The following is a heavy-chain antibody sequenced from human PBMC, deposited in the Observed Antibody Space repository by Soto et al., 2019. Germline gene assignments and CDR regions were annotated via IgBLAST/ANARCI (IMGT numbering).Heavy chain of an antibody. J-gene: IGHJ5*02. CDR3: ARDPSVRSGELFHSAS. D-gene: IGHD3-10*01. Sequence: EVQLVESGGGLVQPGGSLRLSCAASGFTFSTYGMHWVRQAPGKGLEYVSGITPNGGSAYYANSVKGRFTISRDNSKNMLYLQMGRLRHDEMGVYYCARDPSVRSGELFHSASWGQGTLVPVSS. V-gene: IGHV3-64*01. CDR2: ITPNGGSA. CDR1: GFTFSTYG.